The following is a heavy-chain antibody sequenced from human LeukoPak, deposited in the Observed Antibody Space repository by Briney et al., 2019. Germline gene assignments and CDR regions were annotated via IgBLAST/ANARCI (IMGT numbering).Heavy chain of an antibody. CDR2: STHSGST. CDR1: GGTFSGHY. D-gene: IGHD6-25*01. V-gene: IGHV4-34*01. Sequence: SETLSLTCAVYGGTFSGHYWTWIRQSPGKGLEWIGESTHSGSTNYNPSLKSRLTISVDTFKNQFSLKLTSVSAADTAVYHCARGRTGAAALDFWGPGTLVTVSS. J-gene: IGHJ4*02. CDR3: ARGRTGAAALDF.